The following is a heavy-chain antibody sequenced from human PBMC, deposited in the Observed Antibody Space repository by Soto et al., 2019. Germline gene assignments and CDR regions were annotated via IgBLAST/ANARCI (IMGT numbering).Heavy chain of an antibody. V-gene: IGHV3-33*01. D-gene: IGHD3-10*01. CDR1: GFTSSGFG. CDR2: IWYDGSNK. CDR3: ARDAYYGSGSYAY. Sequence: VGSLRLSCAASGFTSSGFGMHWVRQAPGKGLEWVAVIWYDGSNKYYGDSVKGRFTISRDDSKNTLYLQMNSLRVEDTAVYYCARDAYYGSGSYAYWGQGTLVTVSS. J-gene: IGHJ4*02.